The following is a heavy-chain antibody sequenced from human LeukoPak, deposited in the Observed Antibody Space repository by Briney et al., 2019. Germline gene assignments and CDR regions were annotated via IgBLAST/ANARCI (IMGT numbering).Heavy chain of an antibody. D-gene: IGHD3-10*02. V-gene: IGHV3-23*01. CDR3: AKVSVCFACYFDY. J-gene: IGHJ4*02. CDR1: GYTFRDHG. CDR2: VNGAGIGT. Sequence: GGYLRLSCAASGYTFRDHGMAWLRQVPGRGLEWLASVNGAGIGTYYAPTVKGRFTISRDNSKNTAYLQMSTLRADDTAIYYCAKVSVCFACYFDYWGQGILVTVSS.